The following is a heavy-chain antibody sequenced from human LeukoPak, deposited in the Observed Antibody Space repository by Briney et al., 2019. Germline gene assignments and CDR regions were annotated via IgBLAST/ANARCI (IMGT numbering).Heavy chain of an antibody. CDR1: GGSISSYY. V-gene: IGHV4-59*01. D-gene: IGHD2-15*01. J-gene: IGHJ5*02. CDR2: IYYSGST. CDR3: ARFIVVVEENWFDP. Sequence: SEILSLTCTVSGGSISSYYWSWIRQPPGKGQEWIGYIYYSGSTNHNPSLKSRVTISVDTSKNQFSLKLSSVTAADTAVYYCARFIVVVEENWFDPWGQGTLVTVSS.